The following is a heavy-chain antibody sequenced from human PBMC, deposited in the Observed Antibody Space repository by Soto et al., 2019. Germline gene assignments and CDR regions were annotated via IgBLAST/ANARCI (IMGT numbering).Heavy chain of an antibody. CDR1: GGTFSSYA. CDR3: AREEWLQLVGTNYYYYGMDV. J-gene: IGHJ6*02. V-gene: IGHV1-69*13. D-gene: IGHD5-12*01. Sequence: SVKVSCKASGGTFSSYAISWVRQAPGQGLEWMGGIIPIFGTANYAQKFQGRVTITADESTSTAYMELSSLRSEDTAVYYCAREEWLQLVGTNYYYYGMDVWGQGTTVTV. CDR2: IIPIFGTA.